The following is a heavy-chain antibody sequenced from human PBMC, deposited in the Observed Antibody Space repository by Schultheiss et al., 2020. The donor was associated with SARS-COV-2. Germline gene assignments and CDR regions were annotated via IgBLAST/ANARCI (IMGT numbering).Heavy chain of an antibody. Sequence: SETLSLTCTVSGGSISSGGYYWSWIRQPPGKGLEWIGSIYYSGSTNYNPSLKSRVTISVDTSKNQFSLKLSSVTAADTAVYYCAREFGMVATRRYYYYMDVWGKGTTVTVSS. D-gene: IGHD5-12*01. CDR1: GGSISSGGYY. V-gene: IGHV4-39*07. CDR2: IYYSGST. CDR3: AREFGMVATRRYYYYMDV. J-gene: IGHJ6*03.